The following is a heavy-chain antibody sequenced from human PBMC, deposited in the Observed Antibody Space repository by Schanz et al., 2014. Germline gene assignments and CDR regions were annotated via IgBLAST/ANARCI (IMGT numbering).Heavy chain of an antibody. CDR2: IYYSGNT. CDR1: GGSISSYY. D-gene: IGHD3-22*01. CDR3: ARLGGYVFDY. V-gene: IGHV4-59*12. J-gene: IGHJ4*02. Sequence: QVQLQESGPGLVKPSETLSLTCTVSGGSISSYYWSWIRQPPGKGLEWIGYIYYSGNTYFNPSLQSRLTISVDTSKKQVSLKLSSVTAADTAVYFCARLGGYVFDYWGQGTLVTVSS.